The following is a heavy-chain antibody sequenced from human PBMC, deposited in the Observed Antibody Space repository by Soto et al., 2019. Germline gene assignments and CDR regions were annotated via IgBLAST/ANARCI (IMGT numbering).Heavy chain of an antibody. D-gene: IGHD5-12*01. CDR3: LCRDGYNRKYHYNGMDV. CDR2: IIPIFGTA. V-gene: IGHV1-69*13. CDR1: GGTFSSYA. J-gene: IGHJ6*02. Sequence: VASVKVSCKASGGTFSSYAISWVRQAPGQGLEWMGGIIPIFGTANYAQKFQGRVTITADESTSTAYMELSSLRSEDTAVYYCLCRDGYNRKYHYNGMDVWGQGTTVTVSS.